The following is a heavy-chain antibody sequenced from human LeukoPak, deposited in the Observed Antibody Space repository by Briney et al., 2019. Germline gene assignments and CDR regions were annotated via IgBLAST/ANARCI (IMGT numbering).Heavy chain of an antibody. J-gene: IGHJ3*02. CDR3: ARSRRRVDAFDI. CDR1: GGSFSGYY. V-gene: IGHV4-34*01. CDR2: INHSGST. Sequence: SETLSLTCAVYGGSFSGYYWSWIRQPPGKGLEWIGEINHSGSTNYNPSLKSRVTISVDTSKNQFSLKLSSVTAADTAVYYCARSRRRVDAFDIWGQGTMVTVSP.